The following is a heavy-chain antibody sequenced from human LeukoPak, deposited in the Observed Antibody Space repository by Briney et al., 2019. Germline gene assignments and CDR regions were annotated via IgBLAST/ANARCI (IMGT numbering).Heavy chain of an antibody. V-gene: IGHV3-30*02. CDR2: IRSDGSDK. Sequence: GGSLRLSCAASGFTFSTYGMHWVRQAPGKGQEWVAFIRSDGSDKYYADSVKGRFTISRDNSKSTLFVQMNSLRAEDTAVYYCAKEKFIVAAAVWDYWGQGTLVTVSS. CDR1: GFTFSTYG. CDR3: AKEKFIVAAAVWDY. J-gene: IGHJ4*02. D-gene: IGHD6-13*01.